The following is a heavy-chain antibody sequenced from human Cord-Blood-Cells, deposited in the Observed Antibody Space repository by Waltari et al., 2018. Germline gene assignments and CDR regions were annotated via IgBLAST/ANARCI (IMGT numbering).Heavy chain of an antibody. CDR1: GFTFSSYG. V-gene: IGHV3-30*18. Sequence: QVQLVESGGGVVQPGRSLRLSCAASGFTFSSYGLHWARQAPGKGLEWVAVISYDGSNKYYADSVKGRFTISRDNSKNTLYLQMNSLRAEDTAVYYCAKLIDYGGKAVDYWGQGTLVTVSS. D-gene: IGHD4-17*01. J-gene: IGHJ4*02. CDR2: ISYDGSNK. CDR3: AKLIDYGGKAVDY.